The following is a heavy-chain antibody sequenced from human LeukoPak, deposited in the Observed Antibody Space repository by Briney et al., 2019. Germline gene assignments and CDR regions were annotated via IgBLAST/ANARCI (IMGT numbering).Heavy chain of an antibody. CDR1: GFTFDDYA. CDR2: ISWNNGSI. J-gene: IGHJ4*02. D-gene: IGHD3-3*01. Sequence: GGSLRLSCAASGFTFDDYAMHWVRQAPGKGLEWVSGISWNNGSIGYADSVKGRFTISRDNAKNSLYLQMNSLRAEDTALYYCAKAARFLEWLSPFDYWGQGTLVTVSS. V-gene: IGHV3-9*01. CDR3: AKAARFLEWLSPFDY.